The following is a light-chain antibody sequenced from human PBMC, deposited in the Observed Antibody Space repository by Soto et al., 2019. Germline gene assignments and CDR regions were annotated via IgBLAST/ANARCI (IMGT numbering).Light chain of an antibody. CDR2: EVN. V-gene: IGLV2-14*01. J-gene: IGLJ1*01. CDR3: SSYTTTSSNV. Sequence: SALTQLAPMSGYRGQTINISCTGTSSDIGAYDYVSWLQQQPGKAPKLMIYEVNNWPSGGSNRFCGSKYGNTASLTISGLQVVDEADSFCSSYTTTSSNVFGTGTNFTLL. CDR1: SSDIGAYDY.